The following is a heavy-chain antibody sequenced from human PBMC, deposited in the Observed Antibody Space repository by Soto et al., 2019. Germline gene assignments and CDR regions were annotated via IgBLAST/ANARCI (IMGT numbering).Heavy chain of an antibody. Sequence: EVQLVESGGGLVQPGGSLRLSCAASGFTFSSYRMNWVRQAPGKGLEWVSYIGSSSNTIYYADSVKGRFTISRDNAKNSLYLQMNSLRAEDTAVYYCARPYYYGSGSYSSWGQGTLVTVSS. CDR3: ARPYYYGSGSYSS. J-gene: IGHJ4*02. V-gene: IGHV3-48*01. D-gene: IGHD3-10*01. CDR1: GFTFSSYR. CDR2: IGSSSNTI.